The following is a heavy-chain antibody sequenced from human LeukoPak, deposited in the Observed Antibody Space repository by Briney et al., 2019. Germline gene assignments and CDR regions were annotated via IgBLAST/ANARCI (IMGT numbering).Heavy chain of an antibody. CDR3: ARGYYYDSSGYCLNFDY. CDR2: MNPNSGNT. D-gene: IGHD3-22*01. CDR1: GYTFTSYD. V-gene: IGHV1-8*01. Sequence: ASVKVSCKASGYTFTSYDINWVRQATGQGLEWMGWMNPNSGNTGYAQKFQGRVTMNRNTSISTAYMELSSLRSEDTAVYYCARGYYYDSSGYCLNFDYWGQGTLVTVSS. J-gene: IGHJ4*02.